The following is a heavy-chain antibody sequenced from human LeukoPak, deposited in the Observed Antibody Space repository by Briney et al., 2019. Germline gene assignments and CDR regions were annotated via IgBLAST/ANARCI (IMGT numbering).Heavy chain of an antibody. Sequence: ASVKVSCKASGYTFTSYDINWVRQATGQGLEWMGWMNPNSGNTGYAQKFQGRVTITRNTSISTAYMELSSLRSEDTAVYYCAGLFWSGYYGSFDYWGQGTLVTVSS. D-gene: IGHD3-3*01. CDR2: MNPNSGNT. V-gene: IGHV1-8*03. J-gene: IGHJ4*02. CDR1: GYTFTSYD. CDR3: AGLFWSGYYGSFDY.